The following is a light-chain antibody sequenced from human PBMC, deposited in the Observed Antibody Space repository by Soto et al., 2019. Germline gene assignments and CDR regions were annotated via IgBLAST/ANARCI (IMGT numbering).Light chain of an antibody. CDR2: KGS. CDR1: QSISFR. V-gene: IGKV1-5*03. Sequence: DIHMTQSPSTLSASLGDRVTITCRASQSISFRLAWFQQKPGKAPNLLIYKGSSLESGVPSRFSGSGSGTEFTLTISSLQPDDFATYYCQQYDTYPLTFGQGTKVEV. J-gene: IGKJ1*01. CDR3: QQYDTYPLT.